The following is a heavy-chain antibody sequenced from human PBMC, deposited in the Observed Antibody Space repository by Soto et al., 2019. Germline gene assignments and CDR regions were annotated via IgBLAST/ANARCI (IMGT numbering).Heavy chain of an antibody. CDR1: GYTFTSYY. J-gene: IGHJ5*02. Sequence: QVQLVQSGAEVKKPGASVKVSCKASGYTFTSYYMHWVRQAPGQGLEWMGIINPSGGSTSYAQKFQGRVNMTRDTSTSTVYMELSSLRSEDTAVYYCARGPVVVPAAIIGWFDPWGQGTLVTVSS. CDR2: INPSGGST. CDR3: ARGPVVVPAAIIGWFDP. V-gene: IGHV1-46*01. D-gene: IGHD2-2*02.